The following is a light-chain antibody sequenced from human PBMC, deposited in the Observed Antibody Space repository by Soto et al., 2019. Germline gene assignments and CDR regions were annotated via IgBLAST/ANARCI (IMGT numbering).Light chain of an antibody. Sequence: EIVMTQSPGTLSVSPGERATISCRASQSVRSKLAWYQQKPGQAPRLLIYDASTRATGIPARFSGSGSGTEFTLTISSLQSEDFVVYYCQQYNNWPPITFGQGTRLEIK. CDR1: QSVRSK. CDR2: DAS. CDR3: QQYNNWPPIT. V-gene: IGKV3-15*01. J-gene: IGKJ5*01.